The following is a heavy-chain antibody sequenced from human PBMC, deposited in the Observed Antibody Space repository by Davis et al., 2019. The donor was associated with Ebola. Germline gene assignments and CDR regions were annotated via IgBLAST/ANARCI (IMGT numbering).Heavy chain of an antibody. Sequence: ASVKVSCKASGDTFTGYYMHWVRQAPGQGLEWVGWINPNSGGTNSTEKFQGRVTMTRDTSISTAYMELSRLRSDDTAVYYCARGHGYSGSYYWLDYWGQGTLVTVSS. J-gene: IGHJ4*02. CDR3: ARGHGYSGSYYWLDY. D-gene: IGHD1-26*01. CDR1: GDTFTGYY. V-gene: IGHV1-2*02. CDR2: INPNSGGT.